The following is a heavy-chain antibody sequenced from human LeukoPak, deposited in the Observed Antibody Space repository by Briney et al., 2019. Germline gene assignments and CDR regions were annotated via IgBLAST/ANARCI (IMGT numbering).Heavy chain of an antibody. CDR1: GFTFWSYG. J-gene: IGHJ6*02. CDR3: AKDRRMMSAYYGMDV. Sequence: GRSLRLSCEASGFTFWSYGVHWVRQAPGKGLEWVAVFSYDGRNQQFAASVKGRFTMSRDNSRNTVYLQLNSLSTEDTAVYYCAKDRRMMSAYYGMDVWGQGTTVIVSS. D-gene: IGHD3-16*01. CDR2: FSYDGRNQ. V-gene: IGHV3-30*18.